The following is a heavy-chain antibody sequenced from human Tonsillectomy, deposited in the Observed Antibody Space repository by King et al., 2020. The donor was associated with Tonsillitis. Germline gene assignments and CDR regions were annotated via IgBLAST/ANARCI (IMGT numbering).Heavy chain of an antibody. V-gene: IGHV3-30*04. J-gene: IGHJ5*02. D-gene: IGHD2-2*03. Sequence: VQLVESGGGVVQPGRSLRLSCAASRFTFTTYTLHWVRQAPGKGLEWVAVISLDGSNKYYADSVQGRFTISRDNSNNTLYLQMNSLRAEDTAVYYCAGDAGGYCSGTSCLSWFDPWGQGTLVTVSS. CDR1: RFTFTTYT. CDR2: ISLDGSNK. CDR3: AGDAGGYCSGTSCLSWFDP.